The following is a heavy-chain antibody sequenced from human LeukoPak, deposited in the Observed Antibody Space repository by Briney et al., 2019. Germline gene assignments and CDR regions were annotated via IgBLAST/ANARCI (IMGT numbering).Heavy chain of an antibody. V-gene: IGHV3-23*01. CDR2: FSGSGGST. CDR1: GFTFSSYA. CDR3: AKATSVTTLFDY. Sequence: GGSLRLSCAASGFTFSSYAMSWVRQAPGKGLECISGFSGSGGSTYYADSVKGRFTISRDNSKNTLYLQMNSLRVEDTAVYYCAKATSVTTLFDYWGQGTLVTVSS. J-gene: IGHJ4*02. D-gene: IGHD4-17*01.